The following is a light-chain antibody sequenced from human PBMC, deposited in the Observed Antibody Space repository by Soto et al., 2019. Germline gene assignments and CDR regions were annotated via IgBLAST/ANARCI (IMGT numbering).Light chain of an antibody. CDR3: ATWDDSLNGVV. CDR2: SDN. V-gene: IGLV1-44*01. J-gene: IGLJ2*01. CDR1: SSNIGSNT. Sequence: QSVLTQPPSASGTPGQRVTISCSGSSSNIGSNTVNWYQHLPGTAPKLLIYSDNRWPSGVPDRFSGSKSGTSASLAISGLQSEDEADYYCATWDDSLNGVVFGGGTKVTVL.